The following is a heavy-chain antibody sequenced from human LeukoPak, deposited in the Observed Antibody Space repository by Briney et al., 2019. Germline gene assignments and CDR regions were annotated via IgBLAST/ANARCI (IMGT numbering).Heavy chain of an antibody. V-gene: IGHV4-34*01. D-gene: IGHD2-15*01. Sequence: SETLSLTCAVYGGSFSGYYWSWIRQPPGKGLEWIGEINHSGSTNYNPSLKSRVTISVDTSKNQFSLKLSSVTAADTAVYYCFLSEAPPEAFCSGGSCYLGYYGMDVWGQGTTVTVSS. CDR2: INHSGST. J-gene: IGHJ6*02. CDR3: FLSEAPPEAFCSGGSCYLGYYGMDV. CDR1: GGSFSGYY.